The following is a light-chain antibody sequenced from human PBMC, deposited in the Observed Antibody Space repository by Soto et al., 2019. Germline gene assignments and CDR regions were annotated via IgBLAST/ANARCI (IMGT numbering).Light chain of an antibody. CDR2: AAS. J-gene: IGKJ4*01. CDR1: QGISSY. Sequence: IQLTQSPSSLSASVGDRITITCRASQGISSYLAWYQQKPGKAPNLLIYAASTLQSGVPSRFSGSGSGTDFTLTISNLQPEDFATFYCQQLNSYSLTFGGGTKVEIK. CDR3: QQLNSYSLT. V-gene: IGKV1-9*01.